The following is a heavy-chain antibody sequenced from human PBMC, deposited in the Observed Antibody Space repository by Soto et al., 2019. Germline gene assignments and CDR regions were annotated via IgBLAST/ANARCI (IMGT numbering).Heavy chain of an antibody. D-gene: IGHD6-13*01. Sequence: QVQLVQSGAEVKKPGASVKVSCKASGYTFTSYYMHWVRQAPGQGLEWMGIINPSGGSTSYAQKFQGRVTMTRDPSTSTVYMELRSLRSEDTGVYYCSREYHVEQLLVTHWHNGFDPWGQGTLVTVSS. V-gene: IGHV1-46*01. J-gene: IGHJ5*02. CDR2: INPSGGST. CDR1: GYTFTSYY. CDR3: SREYHVEQLLVTHWHNGFDP.